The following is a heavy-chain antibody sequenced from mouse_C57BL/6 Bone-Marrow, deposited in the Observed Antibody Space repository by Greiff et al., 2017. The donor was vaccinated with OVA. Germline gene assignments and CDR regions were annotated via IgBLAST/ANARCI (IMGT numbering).Heavy chain of an antibody. J-gene: IGHJ2*01. V-gene: IGHV5-17*01. CDR2: ISSGSNTI. CDR1: GFTFSDYG. D-gene: IGHD2-2*01. Sequence: EVKLEESGGGLVKPGGSLKLSCAASGFTFSDYGMHWVRQAPEKGLEWVAYISSGSNTIYYADTVKGRFTISRDNAKNTLFLQMTSLRSEDTAMYYCAIWSRRRGDYWGQGTTLTVSS. CDR3: AIWSRRRGDY.